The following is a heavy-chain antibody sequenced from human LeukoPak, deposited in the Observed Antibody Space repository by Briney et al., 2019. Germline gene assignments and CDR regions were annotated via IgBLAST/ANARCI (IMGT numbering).Heavy chain of an antibody. J-gene: IGHJ4*02. CDR3: ARDLDGDYAT. CDR2: MSPNSGNT. CDR1: GYTFTSYD. D-gene: IGHD4-17*01. V-gene: IGHV1-8*01. Sequence: ASVKVSCKASGYTFTSYDINWVRQATGQGLEWMGWMSPNSGNTGYAQKFQGRVTMTRNTSTSTVYMELSSLRSEDTAVYYCARDLDGDYATWGQGTLVTVSS.